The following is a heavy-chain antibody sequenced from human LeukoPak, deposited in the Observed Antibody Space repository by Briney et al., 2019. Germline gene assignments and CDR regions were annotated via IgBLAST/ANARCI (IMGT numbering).Heavy chain of an antibody. V-gene: IGHV4-34*01. Sequence: SETLSLTCAVYSESYSVYSWSWIRQPPGKGLEWIGQITHSGSTKYNPSLKSRVTISVDTSKNQFSLKLSSVTAADTAVYYCARSNDYGDFDFDYWGQGTLVTVSS. J-gene: IGHJ4*02. CDR3: ARSNDYGDFDFDY. CDR2: ITHSGST. CDR1: SESYSVYS. D-gene: IGHD4-17*01.